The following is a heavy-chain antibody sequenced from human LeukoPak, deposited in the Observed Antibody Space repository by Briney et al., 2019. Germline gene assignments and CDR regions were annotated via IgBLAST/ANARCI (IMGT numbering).Heavy chain of an antibody. J-gene: IGHJ4*02. CDR3: AREGSTWTYYDILTGYSNFDY. D-gene: IGHD3-9*01. CDR1: GGSISSYY. CDR2: IYTSGST. V-gene: IGHV4-4*07. Sequence: PSETLSLTCTVSGGSISSYYWSWIRQPAGKGLEWIGHIYTSGSTNYNPSLKSRVTMSEDTSKNQFSLKLSSVTAADTAVYYCAREGSTWTYYDILTGYSNFDYWGQGTLVTVSS.